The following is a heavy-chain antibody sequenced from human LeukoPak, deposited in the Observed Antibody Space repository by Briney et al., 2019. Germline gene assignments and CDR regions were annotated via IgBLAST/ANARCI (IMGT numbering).Heavy chain of an antibody. CDR2: ISDTGNT. Sequence: QPGGSLRLSCAASGFTLSSYAMSWVRQAPGKGLEWVSAISDTGNTYHADPVKGRFTISRDSSKNTLFLQMNRLRPEDAAVYYCAKAPVTTCRGAFCYPFDYWGLGTLVTVSS. V-gene: IGHV3-23*01. CDR3: AKAPVTTCRGAFCYPFDY. CDR1: GFTLSSYA. D-gene: IGHD2-15*01. J-gene: IGHJ4*02.